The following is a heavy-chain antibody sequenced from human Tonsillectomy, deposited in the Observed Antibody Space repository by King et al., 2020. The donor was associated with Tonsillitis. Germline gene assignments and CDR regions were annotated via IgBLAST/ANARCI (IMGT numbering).Heavy chain of an antibody. Sequence: QLVQSGAEVKKPGSSVKVSCKASGGTFSSDAISWVRQAPGQGLEWMGGIIPIFGPAHYAQKFQGRVTISADASTSTAYMELSSLRSEDTAVYFCARGYCSGSSCYNNPHYYYYYMDVWGKGTTVTVSS. V-gene: IGHV1-69*12. CDR3: ARGYCSGSSCYNNPHYYYYYMDV. CDR2: IIPIFGPA. CDR1: GGTFSSDA. D-gene: IGHD2-15*01. J-gene: IGHJ6*03.